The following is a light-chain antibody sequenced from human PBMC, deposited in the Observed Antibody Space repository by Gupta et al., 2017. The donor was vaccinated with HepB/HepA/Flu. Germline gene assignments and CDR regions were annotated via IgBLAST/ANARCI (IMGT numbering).Light chain of an antibody. CDR1: QSISNW. J-gene: IGKJ1*01. CDR2: KAS. Sequence: DIQMTQSPSTLSASVGDRVTITCRASQSISNWLAWYQQKPGKAPNLLIYKASSLQSGVPSRFSGSGSGTEFTLTISSLQPDDFATYYCQQYTAYSAFGQVTKVEIK. CDR3: QQYTAYSA. V-gene: IGKV1-5*03.